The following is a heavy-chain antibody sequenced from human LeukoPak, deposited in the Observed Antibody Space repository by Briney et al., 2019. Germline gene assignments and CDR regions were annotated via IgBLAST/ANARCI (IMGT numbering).Heavy chain of an antibody. CDR3: VQCGGDCYTSSH. CDR1: GYGFTSYW. CDR2: IYPGDSNT. V-gene: IGHV5-51*01. Sequence: GESLKISFESSGYGFTSYWIGWVRQMPGKGLEWMGIIYPGDSNTRYSPSFQGQVTISADKSISTAYLQWSSLKASDSAMYYCVQCGGDCYTSSHWGQGTLVTVSS. J-gene: IGHJ4*02. D-gene: IGHD2-21*02.